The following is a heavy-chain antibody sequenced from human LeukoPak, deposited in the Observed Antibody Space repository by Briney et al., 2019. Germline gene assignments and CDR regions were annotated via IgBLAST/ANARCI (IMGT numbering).Heavy chain of an antibody. V-gene: IGHV1-3*01. J-gene: IGHJ4*02. CDR2: INAGNGNT. Sequence: ASVKVSCKASGYTFTSYDINWVRQATGQRLEWMGWINAGNGNTKYSQKFQGRVTITRDTSASTAYMELSSLRSEDTAVYYCARVRRCSGGSCYSAAFDYWGQGTLVTVSS. D-gene: IGHD2-15*01. CDR1: GYTFTSYD. CDR3: ARVRRCSGGSCYSAAFDY.